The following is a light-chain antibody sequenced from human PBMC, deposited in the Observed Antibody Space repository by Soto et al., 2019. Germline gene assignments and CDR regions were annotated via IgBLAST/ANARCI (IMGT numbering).Light chain of an antibody. J-gene: IGKJ2*01. Sequence: EIVMTQSPATLSVSPGERATLSCRASQSVSSNLAWYQQKPGQAPRLLIYGASTRATGIPARFSGSGSGTEYTLTISSLQSEDFAAYYCQQYNNWPPYTFGQGTNLEIK. CDR3: QQYNNWPPYT. V-gene: IGKV3-15*01. CDR1: QSVSSN. CDR2: GAS.